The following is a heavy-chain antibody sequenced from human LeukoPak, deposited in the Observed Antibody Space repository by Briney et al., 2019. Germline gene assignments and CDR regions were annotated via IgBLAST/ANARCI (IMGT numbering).Heavy chain of an antibody. CDR3: AKYYYDSSGYNEAFDI. V-gene: IGHV3-53*01. J-gene: IGHJ3*02. CDR2: IYSGGST. CDR1: GFTVSSNY. D-gene: IGHD3-22*01. Sequence: GGSLRLSCAASGFTVSSNYMSWVRQAPGKGLEWVSVIYSGGSTYYSDSVKGRFTISRDNSKNTLYLQMNSLRAEDTAVYYCAKYYYDSSGYNEAFDIWGQGTMVTVSS.